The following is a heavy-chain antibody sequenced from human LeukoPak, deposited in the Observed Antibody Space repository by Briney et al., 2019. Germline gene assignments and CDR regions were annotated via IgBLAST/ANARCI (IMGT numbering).Heavy chain of an antibody. Sequence: GALVKVSCKASGYTFTSYDINWVRQATGQGLEWMGWMNPNSGNTGYAQKFQGRGTMTRNTSISTAYMELSSLRSEDTAVYYCARGGVNYYGSGSYYNARFFNWFDPWGQGTLVTVSS. CDR1: GYTFTSYD. J-gene: IGHJ5*02. D-gene: IGHD3-10*01. CDR2: MNPNSGNT. V-gene: IGHV1-8*01. CDR3: ARGGVNYYGSGSYYNARFFNWFDP.